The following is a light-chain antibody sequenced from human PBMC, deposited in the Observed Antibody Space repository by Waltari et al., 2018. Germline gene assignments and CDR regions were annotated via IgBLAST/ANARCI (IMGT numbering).Light chain of an antibody. CDR3: QQYSGYSRT. J-gene: IGKJ1*01. CDR1: QSIGSW. V-gene: IGKV1-5*03. Sequence: DIQMTQSPSTLSTSIGDRVTITCRASQSIGSWLAWYQQKPGKAPNRLIYKASSLETGVPSRFSGSGSGTEFTLTISSLQPDDSATYYCQQYSGYSRTFGQGTKVEIK. CDR2: KAS.